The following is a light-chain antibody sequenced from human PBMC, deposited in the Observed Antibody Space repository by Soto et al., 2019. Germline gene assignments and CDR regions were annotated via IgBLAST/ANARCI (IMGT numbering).Light chain of an antibody. CDR2: AAS. J-gene: IGKJ1*01. V-gene: IGKV1-9*01. CDR3: QQYNNWPPWA. CDR1: QGITSY. Sequence: IQVTQSPSSLSASVGDRVTITCRASQGITSYLAWYQQKPGKAPKLLIYAASALQTGVSSRFSGSGYGTEFALTISNLQPEDFSVYYCQQYNNWPPWAFGQGTKVDIK.